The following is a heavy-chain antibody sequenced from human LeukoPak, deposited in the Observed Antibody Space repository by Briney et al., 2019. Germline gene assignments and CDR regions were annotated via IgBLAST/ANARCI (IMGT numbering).Heavy chain of an antibody. D-gene: IGHD3-16*01. Sequence: GASVKVPCTASGYTFTSHGISWVRQAPGQGLEWMGWISSNNGNTKYAQKFQDRVTMTTETSTSTAYMELRSLRSDDTAVYYCARDEGGPVNYWGQGTLVTVSS. CDR3: ARDEGGPVNY. V-gene: IGHV1-18*01. CDR1: GYTFTSHG. CDR2: ISSNNGNT. J-gene: IGHJ4*02.